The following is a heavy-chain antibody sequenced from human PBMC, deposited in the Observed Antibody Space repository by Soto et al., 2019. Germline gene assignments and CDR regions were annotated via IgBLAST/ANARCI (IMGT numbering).Heavy chain of an antibody. V-gene: IGHV4-31*03. CDR1: GGSISSGGYY. J-gene: IGHJ4*02. Sequence: QVQLQESGPGLVKPSQTLSLTCTVSGGSISSGGYYWSWIRQHPGKGLEWIGYIYYSGSTYYNPSLKCRVTISVDTSKNQFSLKLSSVTAADTAVYYCARGGDSSGYYYDPHFDYWGQGTLVTVSS. D-gene: IGHD3-22*01. CDR3: ARGGDSSGYYYDPHFDY. CDR2: IYYSGST.